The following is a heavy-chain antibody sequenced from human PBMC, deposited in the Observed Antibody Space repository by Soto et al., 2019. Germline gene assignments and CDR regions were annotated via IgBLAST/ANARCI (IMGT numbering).Heavy chain of an antibody. D-gene: IGHD2-15*01. CDR2: IYYSGST. CDR1: GGSISSYY. J-gene: IGHJ4*02. V-gene: IGHV4-59*01. Sequence: PSETLSLTCTVSGGSISSYYWSWIRQPPGKGLEWIGYIYYSGSTNYNPSLKSRVTISVDTSKNQFSLKLGSVTAADTAVYYCARVAPFFYFDYWGQGTLVTVSS. CDR3: ARVAPFFYFDY.